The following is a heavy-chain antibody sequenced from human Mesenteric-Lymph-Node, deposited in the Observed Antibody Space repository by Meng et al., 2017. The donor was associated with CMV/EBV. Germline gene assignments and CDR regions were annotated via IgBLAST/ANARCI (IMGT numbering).Heavy chain of an antibody. V-gene: IGHV4-38-2*02. CDR1: GYSISSGYY. J-gene: IGHJ4*02. D-gene: IGHD2/OR15-2a*01. CDR3: ARESGNYFLDFDF. CDR2: IYHSGST. Sequence: SETLSLTCTVSGYSISSGYYWGWIRQPPGKGLEWIGSIYHSGSTYYNPSLKSRVTISVDTSKNQFSLKLSSVTAADTAVYYCARESGNYFLDFDFWGQGTLVTISS.